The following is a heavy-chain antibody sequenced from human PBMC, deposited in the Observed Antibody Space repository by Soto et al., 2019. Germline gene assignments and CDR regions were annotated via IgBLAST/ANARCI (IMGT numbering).Heavy chain of an antibody. CDR1: GGSLSDYF. CDR2: INHLGSI. CDR3: ARGGISHWAYFYYMDV. V-gene: IGHV4-34*01. D-gene: IGHD2-21*01. Sequence: SETLSLTCVVSGGSLSDYFWSWIRQPPGMALEWIGEINHLGSINYNPSPKSRVTMSVDTSKNQFSLTLNSVTAADTATYYCARGGISHWAYFYYMDVWDRGTTVTVSS. J-gene: IGHJ6*03.